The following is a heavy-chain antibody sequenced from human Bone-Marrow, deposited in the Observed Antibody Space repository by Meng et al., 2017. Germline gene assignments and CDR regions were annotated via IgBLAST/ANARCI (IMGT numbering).Heavy chain of an antibody. CDR1: GFTFGNAW. J-gene: IGHJ4*01. V-gene: IGHV3-15*01. CDR3: SGHVDY. CDR2: MKSNVDGGTV. Sequence: EVQLGGSGGGIVKPGGSLRLSCAAAGFTFGNAWMTWVRQAPGKGLEWIGRMKSNVDGGTVDYAAAVKGRFFISRDDSENTFYLQMNSLKTEDTAVYYCSGHVDYWGHGTLVTVSS.